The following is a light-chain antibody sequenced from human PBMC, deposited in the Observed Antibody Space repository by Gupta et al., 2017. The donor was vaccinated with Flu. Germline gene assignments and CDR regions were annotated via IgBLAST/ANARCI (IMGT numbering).Light chain of an antibody. CDR3: QQSYSSPRT. V-gene: IGKV1-39*01. CDR1: QTINTY. CDR2: AAS. J-gene: IGKJ1*01. Sequence: PSSLSATAGDRVTSTCRTMQTINTYLNWFQQNPGKPPRLLIYAASTLQSGVPSRFSGSGSGTDFTLTITNLQPEDFATYYCQQSYSSPRTFGQGTTVEIK.